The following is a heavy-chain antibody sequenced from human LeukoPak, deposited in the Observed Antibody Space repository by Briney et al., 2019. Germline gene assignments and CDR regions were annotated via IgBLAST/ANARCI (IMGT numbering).Heavy chain of an antibody. Sequence: ASVKVSCKTSGYTFTECYMHWVRQAPGQRPEWMGWLNPNSGDTKYVQKFQGRVTVTRDTSITTVYSELTSLKPDETALYSFARVFENSCLYEYCQYWGQGTLVTVS. J-gene: IGHJ1*01. CDR3: ARVFENSCLYEYCQY. CDR2: LNPNSGDT. D-gene: IGHD1/OR15-1a*01. V-gene: IGHV1-2*02. CDR1: GYTFTECY.